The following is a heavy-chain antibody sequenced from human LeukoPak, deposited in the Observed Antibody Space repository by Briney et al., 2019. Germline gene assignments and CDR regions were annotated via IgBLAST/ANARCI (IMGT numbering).Heavy chain of an antibody. CDR3: ARVHMGDNWFDP. J-gene: IGHJ5*02. V-gene: IGHV1-46*03. CDR1: GYTFTAYY. Sequence: ASVKVSCKASGYTFTAYYMHWVRQAPGRGLEWMGIINPSGGTTSYAQKFQGRATMTRDTSTSTVYMELSSLRSEDTAVYYCARVHMGDNWFDPWGQGTLVTVSS. D-gene: IGHD2-21*01. CDR2: INPSGGTT.